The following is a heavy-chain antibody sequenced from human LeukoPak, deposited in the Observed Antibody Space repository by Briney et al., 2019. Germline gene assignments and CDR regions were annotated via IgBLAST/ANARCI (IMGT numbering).Heavy chain of an antibody. CDR3: ARAFDY. Sequence: GGSLRLSCAASGFTFSSFQMNWVGQAPGKGLERVSYISSSGTTIYYADSVKGRFTISRDNAKNSLYLQMNSLRVEDTAIYYCARAFDYWGQGTLVTVSS. J-gene: IGHJ4*02. V-gene: IGHV3-48*03. CDR1: GFTFSSFQ. CDR2: ISSSGTTI.